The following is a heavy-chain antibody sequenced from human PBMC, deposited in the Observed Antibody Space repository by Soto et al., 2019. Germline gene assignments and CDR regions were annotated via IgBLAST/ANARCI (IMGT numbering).Heavy chain of an antibody. V-gene: IGHV3-30*18. Sequence: QVQLVESGGGVVQPGRSLRLSCAASGFIFSSYGMHWVRQAPGKGLEWVAVISYDGSNKYYADSVKGRFTISRDNSKNTLYHQMNSLRAEVTAVYYCEKEAVVDIEATTLGYDCGMDVWGQGTTVTVSS. CDR1: GFIFSSYG. CDR3: EKEAVVDIEATTLGYDCGMDV. CDR2: ISYDGSNK. J-gene: IGHJ6*02. D-gene: IGHD5-12*01.